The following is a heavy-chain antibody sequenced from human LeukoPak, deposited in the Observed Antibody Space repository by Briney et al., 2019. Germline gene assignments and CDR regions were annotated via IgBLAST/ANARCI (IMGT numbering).Heavy chain of an antibody. CDR3: ARHSGSGWQALGY. D-gene: IGHD6-19*01. CDR2: TSYNGNT. J-gene: IGHJ4*02. CDR1: GYTFSNYG. V-gene: IGHV1-18*04. Sequence: ASVKVSCKASGYTFSNYGISWVRQAPGLGLEWMGWTSYNGNTNYAQKFQDRVTMTTDASTTTAYMELRSLESDDTAVYYCARHSGSGWQALGYWGQGTLVTVSS.